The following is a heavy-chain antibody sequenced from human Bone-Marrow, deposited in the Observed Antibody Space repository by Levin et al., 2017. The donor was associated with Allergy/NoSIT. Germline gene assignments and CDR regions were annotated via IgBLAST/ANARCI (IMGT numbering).Heavy chain of an antibody. V-gene: IGHV3-30*18. CDR2: ISHDGSNK. J-gene: IGHJ6*02. CDR1: GFTFSAYG. CDR3: VKDGSRYGDYRYYGYGVDV. Sequence: GGSLRLSCAASGFTFSAYGMHWVRQAPGKGMEWVAVISHDGSNKIYADSVKGRFSISRDNSKNSLYLQMSSLRGEDTAVYYCVKDGSRYGDYRYYGYGVDVWGQGTMVTVSS. D-gene: IGHD4-17*01.